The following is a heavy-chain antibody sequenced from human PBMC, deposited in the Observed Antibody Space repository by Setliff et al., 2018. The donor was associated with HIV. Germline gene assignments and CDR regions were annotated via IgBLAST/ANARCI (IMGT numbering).Heavy chain of an antibody. CDR2: MYFRGNA. D-gene: IGHD3-22*01. J-gene: IGHJ4*02. CDR3: ARVLDYYDSSPYYFDY. CDR1: GGSISSHY. Sequence: LSLTCTVSGGSISSHYWSWIRQAPGKGLEWIGTMYFRGNARNSPSLKSRVTISLDTSKSQFSLKLSSVTAADTAMYYCARVLDYYDSSPYYFDYWGQGTLVTVSS. V-gene: IGHV4-59*11.